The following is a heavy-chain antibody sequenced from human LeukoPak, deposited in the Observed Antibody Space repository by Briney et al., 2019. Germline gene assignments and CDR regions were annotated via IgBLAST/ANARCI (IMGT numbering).Heavy chain of an antibody. CDR2: IKDDGRQK. J-gene: IGHJ4*02. CDR1: GFTFSRYW. V-gene: IGHV3-7*01. Sequence: GGPLRLSCAPSGFTFSRYWMTWVRQPPGKGLEWVASIKDDGRQKYYLDSVKGRFSVSRDNAKNSVYLQMDSLRAEDTALYYCARDASRGFDTWGQGTLVTVSS. CDR3: ARDASRGFDT. D-gene: IGHD5-24*01.